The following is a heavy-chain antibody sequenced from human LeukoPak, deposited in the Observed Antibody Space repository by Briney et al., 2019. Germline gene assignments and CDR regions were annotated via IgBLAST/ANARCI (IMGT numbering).Heavy chain of an antibody. CDR2: IYPGDSDT. V-gene: IGHV5-51*01. CDR1: GYSFTTYW. D-gene: IGHD6-13*01. CDR3: ARQGRSSWGWSTLNNWFDP. Sequence: GESLKISCKGSGYSFTTYWIGWVRQMPGKGLEWMGIIYPGDSDTRYSPSFQGQVTISADKSISTAYLQWSSLKASDTAMYYCARQGRSSWGWSTLNNWFDPWGQGTLVTVSS. J-gene: IGHJ5*02.